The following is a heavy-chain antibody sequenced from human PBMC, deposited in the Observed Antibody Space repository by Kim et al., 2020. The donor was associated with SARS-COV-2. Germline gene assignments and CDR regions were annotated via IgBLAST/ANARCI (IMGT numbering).Heavy chain of an antibody. V-gene: IGHV3-66*01. D-gene: IGHD3-10*01. CDR3: ASRYYYGSGSSYYYYGMDV. CDR1: GFTVSSNY. J-gene: IGHJ6*02. CDR2: IYSGGST. Sequence: GGSLRLSCAASGFTVSSNYMSWVRQAPGKGLEWVSVIYSGGSTYYADSVKGRFTISRDNSKNTLYLQMNSLRAEDTAVYYCASRYYYGSGSSYYYYGMDVWGQGTTVTVSS.